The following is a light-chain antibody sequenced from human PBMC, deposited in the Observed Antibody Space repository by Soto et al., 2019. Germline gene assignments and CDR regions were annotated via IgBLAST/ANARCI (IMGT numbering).Light chain of an antibody. Sequence: QSALAQPASVSLSPGQSITISCTGTSSDVGGYSYVSWYQQHPGKAPKLMIYEVSNRPSGVSNRFSGSKSGNTASLTISGLQAEDEADYYCSSYTSSSTLVFGTGTKVTVL. V-gene: IGLV2-14*01. CDR1: SSDVGGYSY. CDR2: EVS. CDR3: SSYTSSSTLV. J-gene: IGLJ1*01.